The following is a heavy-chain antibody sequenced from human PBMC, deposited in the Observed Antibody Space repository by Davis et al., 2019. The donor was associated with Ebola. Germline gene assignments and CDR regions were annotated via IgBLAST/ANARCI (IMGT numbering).Heavy chain of an antibody. Sequence: PGGSLRLSCADSGLSFSTYSMNWVRQAPGKGLEWVSYISSSSSSIHYADSVKGRFTISRDNAKNSLYMQMNSLRDEDTAVYYCARGGFDYWGQRTLVTVSS. CDR1: GLSFSTYS. CDR3: ARGGFDY. CDR2: ISSSSSSI. J-gene: IGHJ4*02. V-gene: IGHV3-48*02.